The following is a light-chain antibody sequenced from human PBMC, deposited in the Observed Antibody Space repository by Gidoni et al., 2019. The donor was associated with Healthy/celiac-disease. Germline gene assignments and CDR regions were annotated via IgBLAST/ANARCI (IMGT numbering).Light chain of an antibody. CDR2: GKN. CDR1: SLRSYY. V-gene: IGLV3-19*01. CDR3: NSRDSSALVV. Sequence: SSELTQDPAVSVALGQTVRITCQGDSLRSYYASWYQQKPGQAPVLVIYGKNNRPSGIPDRFSGSSSGNTASLTITVAQAEDEAYYYCNSRDSSALVVFGGGTKLTVL. J-gene: IGLJ2*01.